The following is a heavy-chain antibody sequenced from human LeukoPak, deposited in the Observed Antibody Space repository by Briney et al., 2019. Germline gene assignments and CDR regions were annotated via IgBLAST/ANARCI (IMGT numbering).Heavy chain of an antibody. V-gene: IGHV3-23*01. CDR1: GFTFTYYW. CDR3: ANRHRGKDY. Sequence: GGSLRLSCAASGFTFTYYWMSWVRQAPGKGLEWVSAISGSGGSTYYADSVKGRFTISRDNSKNTLYLQMNSLRAEDTAVYYCANRHRGKDYWGQGTLVTVSS. J-gene: IGHJ4*02. CDR2: ISGSGGST.